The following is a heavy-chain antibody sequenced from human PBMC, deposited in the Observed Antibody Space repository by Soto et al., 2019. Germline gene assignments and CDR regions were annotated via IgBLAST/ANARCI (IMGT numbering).Heavy chain of an antibody. J-gene: IGHJ3*02. CDR3: VRGECSSNYCFTRWALDI. D-gene: IGHD2-2*01. CDR2: VYYGGAIFYSGNI. V-gene: IGHV4-39*01. CDR1: GDSISSSNSH. Sequence: SETLSLTCTVSGDSISSSNSHWGWTRQPPGKGLEYIGSVYYGGAIFYSGNIYYNPSLKSRVTISVDTSKNQFSLRLSSVTAADTGVYYCVRGECSSNYCFTRWALDIWGQGTVVTVSS.